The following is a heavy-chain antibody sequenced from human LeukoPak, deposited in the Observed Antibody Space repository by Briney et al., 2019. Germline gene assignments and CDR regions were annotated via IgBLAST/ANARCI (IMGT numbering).Heavy chain of an antibody. CDR2: INPNSGGT. Sequence: SXKXSXXTXXGXYMHXVRQAPGQGLEWMGWINPNSGGTNYAQKFQGRVTMTRDTSISTAYMELSRLRSDDTAVYYCARGAEQLAFDYWGQGTLVTVSS. J-gene: IGHJ4*02. V-gene: IGHV1-2*02. D-gene: IGHD6-13*01. CDR3: ARGAEQLAFDY. CDR1: XXTXXGXY.